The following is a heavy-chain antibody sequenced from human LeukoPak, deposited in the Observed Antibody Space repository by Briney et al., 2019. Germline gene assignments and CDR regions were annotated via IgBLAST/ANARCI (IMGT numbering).Heavy chain of an antibody. CDR3: ARGGVWQAFWSGNSDY. CDR1: GFTFSSYD. J-gene: IGHJ4*02. CDR2: ISSSSSTI. V-gene: IGHV3-48*03. D-gene: IGHD3-3*01. Sequence: PGGSLRLSCAASGFTFSSYDMNWVRQAPGKGLEWVSYISSSSSTIYYSDSVKGRFTISRDNTKNSLYLQIDSLRAEDTAVYYCARGGVWQAFWSGNSDYWGQGTLVTVSS.